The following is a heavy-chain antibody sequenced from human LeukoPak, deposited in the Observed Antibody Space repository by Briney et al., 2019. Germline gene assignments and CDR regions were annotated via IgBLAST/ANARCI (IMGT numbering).Heavy chain of an antibody. D-gene: IGHD3-16*01. Sequence: GGSLRLSCAASGFTFSSYGMHWVRQAPGKGLEWVAFIRYDGSNKYYADSVKGRFTISRDNSKNTLYLQMNSLRAEDTSMYFCARAYGGLIDYWGQGTLVTVSS. J-gene: IGHJ4*02. CDR2: IRYDGSNK. CDR1: GFTFSSYG. CDR3: ARAYGGLIDY. V-gene: IGHV3-30*02.